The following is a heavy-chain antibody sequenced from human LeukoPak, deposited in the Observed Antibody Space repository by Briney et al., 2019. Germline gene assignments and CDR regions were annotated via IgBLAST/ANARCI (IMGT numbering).Heavy chain of an antibody. J-gene: IGHJ4*02. CDR1: GFTFSSYA. Sequence: TGGSLRLSCAASGFTFSSYAMSWVRQAPGKGLEWVSAISGSGGSTYYADSVKGRFTISRDNSKNTLYLQMNSLRAEDTAVYYCAKGDRRGYSYGPMGYWGQGTLVTVSS. CDR3: AKGDRRGYSYGPMGY. D-gene: IGHD5-18*01. CDR2: ISGSGGST. V-gene: IGHV3-23*01.